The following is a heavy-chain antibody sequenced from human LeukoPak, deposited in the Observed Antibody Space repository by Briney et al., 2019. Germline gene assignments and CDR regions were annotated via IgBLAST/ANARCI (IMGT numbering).Heavy chain of an antibody. CDR2: ISSSSSGV. J-gene: IGHJ6*01. Sequence: GGSLRLSCAASGFTFGSYCVNWVRQAPGKGLEWVSYISSSSSGVYYADSVKGRCSISRDNAKNTLYVQMNSLRAEDTAVHYRARSYYYYDMDVWGQGTTVTVSS. V-gene: IGHV3-48*04. CDR1: GFTFGSYC. CDR3: ARSYYYYDMDV.